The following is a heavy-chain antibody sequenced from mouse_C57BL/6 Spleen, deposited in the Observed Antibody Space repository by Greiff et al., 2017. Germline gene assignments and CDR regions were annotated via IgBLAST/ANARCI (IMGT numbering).Heavy chain of an antibody. J-gene: IGHJ1*03. V-gene: IGHV1-15*01. CDR3: TRWLNYWYFDV. CDR2: IDPETGGT. CDR1: GYTFTDYE. Sequence: VQLQESGAELVRPGASVTLSCKASGYTFTDYEMHWVKQTPVHGLEWIGAIDPETGGTAYNQKFKGKAILTADKSSSTAYMDLRSLTSEDSAVYYCTRWLNYWYFDVWGTGTTVTVSS.